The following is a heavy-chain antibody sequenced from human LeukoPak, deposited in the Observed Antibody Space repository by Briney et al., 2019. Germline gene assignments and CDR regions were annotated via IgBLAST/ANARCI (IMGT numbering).Heavy chain of an antibody. Sequence: GASVKVSCKASGYTFTSYGISWVRQAPGQGLEWMGWISAYNGNTNYAQKLQGRVTMTTDTSTSTAYMELRSLRSDDTAVYYCARGSSIAVAGTNDAFDIWGQGTMVTVSS. J-gene: IGHJ3*02. CDR1: GYTFTSYG. CDR2: ISAYNGNT. D-gene: IGHD6-19*01. CDR3: ARGSSIAVAGTNDAFDI. V-gene: IGHV1-18*01.